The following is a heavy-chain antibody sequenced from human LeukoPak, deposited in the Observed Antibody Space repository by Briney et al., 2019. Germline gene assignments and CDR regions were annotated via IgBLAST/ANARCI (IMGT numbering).Heavy chain of an antibody. CDR2: IIPILGIA. Sequence: ASVKVSCKASGGTFSSYAISWVRQAPGQGLEWMGRIIPILGIANYAQKFQGRVTITADKSTSTAYMELSSLRSEDTAVYYCARDRYSSGWSPDYWGQGTLVTVSS. CDR3: ARDRYSSGWSPDY. CDR1: GGTFSSYA. V-gene: IGHV1-69*04. D-gene: IGHD6-19*01. J-gene: IGHJ4*02.